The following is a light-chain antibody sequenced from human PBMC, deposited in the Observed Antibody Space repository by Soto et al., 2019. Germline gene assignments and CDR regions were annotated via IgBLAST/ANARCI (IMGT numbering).Light chain of an antibody. CDR1: QTVSSN. V-gene: IGKV3-15*01. CDR3: QQYKNWPHT. J-gene: IGKJ2*01. CDR2: GAS. Sequence: EVVMTQSPAILSVSPGERATLSCRASQTVSSNLAWYQQKPGQSPRLLIYGASTRATGIPARFSGSGSGTEFTLTINSLQSEDFAVYYCQQYKNWPHTFGQGTKVDI.